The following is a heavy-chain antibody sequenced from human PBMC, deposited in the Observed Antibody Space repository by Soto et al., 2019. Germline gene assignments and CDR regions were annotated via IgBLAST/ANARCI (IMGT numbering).Heavy chain of an antibody. CDR3: AKGRGYSYGYRLDYYYYGMDV. Sequence: GGSLRLSCAASGFTFSSYAMSWVRQAPGKGLEWVSAISGSGGSTYYADSVKGRFTISRDNSKNTLYLQMNSLRAEDTAVYYCAKGRGYSYGYRLDYYYYGMDVWGQGTTVTVSS. CDR2: ISGSGGST. CDR1: GFTFSSYA. J-gene: IGHJ6*02. V-gene: IGHV3-23*01. D-gene: IGHD5-18*01.